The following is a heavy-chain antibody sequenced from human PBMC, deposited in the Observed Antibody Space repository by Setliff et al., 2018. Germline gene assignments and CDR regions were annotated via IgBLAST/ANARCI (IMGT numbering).Heavy chain of an antibody. CDR1: GYTFTNYG. V-gene: IGHV1-18*01. CDR2: ISPYSGNT. D-gene: IGHD2-8*01. Sequence: ASVKVSCKASGYTFTNYGVTWVRQAPGQGLEWMGWISPYSGNTYYAPELQGRVTLTTDTSTTTAYLELRSLTSDDTAVYYCSRLVRYCTTTTCQRASGDDYWGQGTLVTVAS. J-gene: IGHJ4*02. CDR3: SRLVRYCTTTTCQRASGDDY.